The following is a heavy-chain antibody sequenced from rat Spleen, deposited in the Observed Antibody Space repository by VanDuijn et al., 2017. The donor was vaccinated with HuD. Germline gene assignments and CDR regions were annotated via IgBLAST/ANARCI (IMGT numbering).Heavy chain of an antibody. J-gene: IGHJ2*01. CDR2: ISYEGSGT. V-gene: IGHV5-22*01. CDR1: GFAFSDYY. Sequence: EVQLMESGGGLVQPGRSLKLSCAASGFAFSDYYMAWVRQAPKKGLEWVASISYEGSGTYYGDSVKGRFTISRDNAKSTLYLQMNSLRSEDTATYYCARREGGLFDYWGQGVMVTVSS. CDR3: ARREGGLFDY.